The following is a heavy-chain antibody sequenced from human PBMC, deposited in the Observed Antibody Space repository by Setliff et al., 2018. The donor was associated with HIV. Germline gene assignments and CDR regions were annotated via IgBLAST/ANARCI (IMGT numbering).Heavy chain of an antibody. D-gene: IGHD5-12*01. V-gene: IGHV3-74*01. CDR2: ITGDGSGT. CDR1: GFLYSNNA. CDR3: HSGYDTEEQSYFDY. J-gene: IGHJ4*02. Sequence: LRLSCAASGFLYSNNAFHWVRQVPGKGLVWVSHITGDGSGTSYADSVKDRFTISRDNAKNTLYLQMNSLRAEDTGVYYCHSGYDTEEQSYFDYWGQGTLVTVSS.